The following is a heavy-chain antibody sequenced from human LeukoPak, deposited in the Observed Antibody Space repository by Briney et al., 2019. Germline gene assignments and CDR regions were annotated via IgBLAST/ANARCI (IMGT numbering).Heavy chain of an antibody. D-gene: IGHD5-12*01. CDR1: GFTFNNAW. Sequence: GGSLRLSCAASGFTFNNAWMSWVRQVPGKGLEWVGRIKRKTDGGTIDYGAAVKGRFTISRDDSKNTLYLQMDSLKSEDTAVYYCAREYDYMPDYWGQGTLVTVSS. J-gene: IGHJ4*02. CDR3: AREYDYMPDY. CDR2: IKRKTDGGTI. V-gene: IGHV3-15*01.